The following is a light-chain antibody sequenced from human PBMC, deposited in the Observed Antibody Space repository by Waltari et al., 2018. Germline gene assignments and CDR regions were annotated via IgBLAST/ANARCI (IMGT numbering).Light chain of an antibody. CDR3: QQRRDWPLT. CDR2: DAS. J-gene: IGKJ4*01. CDR1: QSVSRD. Sequence: EIVLTQSPATLSLSPGERASLSCRASQSVSRDLAWYRQKPGQAPRLLIFDASIRATGTPARCSGSGFGTDFTLTISSLDSEDFAIYYCQQRRDWPLTFGGGTKVEIK. V-gene: IGKV3-11*01.